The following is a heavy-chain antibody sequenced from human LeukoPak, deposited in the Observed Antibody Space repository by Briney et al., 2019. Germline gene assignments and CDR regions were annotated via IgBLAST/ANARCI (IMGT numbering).Heavy chain of an antibody. D-gene: IGHD6-19*01. CDR2: MQYDGSEV. Sequence: TGGSLRLSCAASGFTFSRCGMHWVRQAPGKGLEWVAFMQYDGSEVAYADSVKGRFTISRDNAKNSLYLQMNSLRAEDTAVYYCARDHGQWLVERIDYWGQGTLVTVSS. CDR3: ARDHGQWLVERIDY. CDR1: GFTFSRCG. V-gene: IGHV3-30*02. J-gene: IGHJ4*02.